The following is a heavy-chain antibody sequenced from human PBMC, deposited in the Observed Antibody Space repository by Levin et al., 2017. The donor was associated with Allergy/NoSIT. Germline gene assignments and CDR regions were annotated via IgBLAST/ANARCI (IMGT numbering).Heavy chain of an antibody. CDR3: AKAFDFWSGYYTGDYIWGSYRYTYGFDY. D-gene: IGHD3-16*02. V-gene: IGHV3-23*01. CDR1: GFTFSSYA. CDR2: ISGSGGST. J-gene: IGHJ4*02. Sequence: PGGSLRLSCAASGFTFSSYAMSWVRQAPGKGLEWVSAISGSGGSTYYADSVKGRFTISRDNSKNTLYLQMNSLRAEDTAVYYCAKAFDFWSGYYTGDYIWGSYRYTYGFDYWGQGTLVTVSS.